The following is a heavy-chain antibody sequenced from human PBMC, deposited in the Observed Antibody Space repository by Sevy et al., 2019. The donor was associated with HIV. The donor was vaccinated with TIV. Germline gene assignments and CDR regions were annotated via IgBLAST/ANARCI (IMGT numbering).Heavy chain of an antibody. D-gene: IGHD6-19*01. CDR2: INGDGSST. CDR1: GFTFSSYW. J-gene: IGHJ3*02. Sequence: GGSLRLSCAASGFTFSSYWMHWVRQAPGNGLMWVSRINGDGSSTSYADSVKGRFTISRDNAKNTLYLQMNSLRAEDTAVYYCARWRAVAGSPHAFDIWGQGTMVTVSS. V-gene: IGHV3-74*01. CDR3: ARWRAVAGSPHAFDI.